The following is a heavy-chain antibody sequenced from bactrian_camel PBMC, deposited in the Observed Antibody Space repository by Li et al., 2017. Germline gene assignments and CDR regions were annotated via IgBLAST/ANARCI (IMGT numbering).Heavy chain of an antibody. CDR2: IAADGST. CDR1: GYTRGSYC. CDR3: AARFICREDFFRY. V-gene: IGHV3S55*01. D-gene: IGHD1*01. Sequence: VQLVESGGGSVQAGGSLRLSCAASGYTRGSYCMGWFRQAPGKEREGVAGIAADGSTTYADSVQGRFTIWEDVGLKTLYLQMNNPKPEDTAMYYCAARFICREDFFRYWGQGTQVTVS. J-gene: IGHJ4*01.